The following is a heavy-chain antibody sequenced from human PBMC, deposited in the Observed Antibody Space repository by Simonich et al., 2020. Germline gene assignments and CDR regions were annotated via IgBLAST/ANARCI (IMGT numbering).Heavy chain of an antibody. V-gene: IGHV4-38-2*01. CDR3: ARVGYSNFYYYGMDV. Sequence: QVQLQESGPGLVKPSETLSLTCAVSGYSISSGYYWGWLRQPPGKGLKWIGSICHSGNTYYNPTLKSRGTRTVDTSKNQFSLKLSSVTSADTAVYYCARVGYSNFYYYGMDVWGQGTTVTVSS. CDR1: GYSISSGYY. CDR2: ICHSGNT. D-gene: IGHD6-13*01. J-gene: IGHJ6*02.